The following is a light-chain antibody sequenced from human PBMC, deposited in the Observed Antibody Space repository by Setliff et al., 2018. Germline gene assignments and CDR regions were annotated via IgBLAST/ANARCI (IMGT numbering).Light chain of an antibody. CDR1: SSDVGGYNY. J-gene: IGLJ2*01. CDR3: SSYTNSSTYVV. V-gene: IGLV2-8*01. Sequence: QSALAQPPSASGSPGQSVTISCTGTSSDVGGYNYVSWYQQHPGKAPKLMIYEVSKRPSGVPDRFSGSKSGNTASLTISGLQAEDETDYYCSSYTNSSTYVVFGGGTKVTVL. CDR2: EVS.